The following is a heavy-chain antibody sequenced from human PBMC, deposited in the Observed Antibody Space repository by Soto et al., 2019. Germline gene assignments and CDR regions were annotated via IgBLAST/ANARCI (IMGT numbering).Heavy chain of an antibody. V-gene: IGHV3-23*01. CDR2: IRGSGGSS. Sequence: HPGGSLRLSCAASRITFSTYAMTWVRQAPGKGLEWVSSIRGSGGSSYYADSVKGRFTISRDNSKNTLYLQMNDLRAEDTAVYYCAKDPNGDYVGAFDFWGQGTMVTVSS. CDR1: RITFSTYA. J-gene: IGHJ3*01. CDR3: AKDPNGDYVGAFDF. D-gene: IGHD4-17*01.